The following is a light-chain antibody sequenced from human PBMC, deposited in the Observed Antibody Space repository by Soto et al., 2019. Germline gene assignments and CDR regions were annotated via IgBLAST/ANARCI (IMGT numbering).Light chain of an antibody. Sequence: QSVLTQPASVSGSPGQSITISCTGTSSDVGGYDFVSRYQHHPGKAPKLIIYEVSTRPSGVSNRFSGSKSGNTASLTISGVQADDEADYYCSSYTSDWGVFGTGTKVTVL. J-gene: IGLJ1*01. V-gene: IGLV2-14*01. CDR3: SSYTSDWGV. CDR2: EVS. CDR1: SSDVGGYDF.